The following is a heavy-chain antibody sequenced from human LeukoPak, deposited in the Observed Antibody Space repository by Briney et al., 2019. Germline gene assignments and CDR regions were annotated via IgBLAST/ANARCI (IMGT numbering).Heavy chain of an antibody. D-gene: IGHD3-22*01. CDR2: IYHSGTT. J-gene: IGHJ3*02. Sequence: SETLSLTCAVSGYSITSSSWWCWIRQPPGKGLEGFGDIYHSGTTYYNPSLQSRVTISVDTSKNQFSLKVNSVTAADTAVYYCAREVEYYDSSGYRPHAFDIWGQGTLVTVSA. CDR1: GYSITSSSW. CDR3: AREVEYYDSSGYRPHAFDI. V-gene: IGHV4-28*03.